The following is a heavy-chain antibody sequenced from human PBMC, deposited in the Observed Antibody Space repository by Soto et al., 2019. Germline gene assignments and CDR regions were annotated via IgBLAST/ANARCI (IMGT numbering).Heavy chain of an antibody. CDR3: TRELGY. V-gene: IGHV3-48*04. Sequence: EVQLVESGGGLVQPGGSLRLSCAASGFTFNSHTMNWVRQAPGKGLEWLSFISDSSNTIYYADSVKGRFTISRDNAKNSLYLQMNSLSAEDTAVYYCTRELGYWGQGTLVTVSA. J-gene: IGHJ4*02. CDR1: GFTFNSHT. CDR2: ISDSSNTI.